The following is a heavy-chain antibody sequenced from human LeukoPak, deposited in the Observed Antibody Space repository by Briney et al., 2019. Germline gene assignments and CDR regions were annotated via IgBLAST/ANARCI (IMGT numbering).Heavy chain of an antibody. CDR1: GGSISSYY. CDR3: ARGEWRHGMDV. CDR2: IYYSGST. Sequence: SGTLSLTCTVSGGSISSYYWSWIRQPPGKGLEWIGYIYYSGSTNYNPSLKSRVTISVDASKNQFSLKLSSVTAADTAVYYCARGEWRHGMDVWGQGTTVTVSS. V-gene: IGHV4-59*08. D-gene: IGHD3-10*01. J-gene: IGHJ6*02.